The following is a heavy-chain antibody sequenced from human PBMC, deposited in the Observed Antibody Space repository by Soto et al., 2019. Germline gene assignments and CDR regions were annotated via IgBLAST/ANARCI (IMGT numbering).Heavy chain of an antibody. CDR2: IYWNDDK. CDR1: GFSLSTSGVG. CDR3: AHSGGLLCFGELTINI. D-gene: IGHD3-10*01. Sequence: QITLKESGPTLVKPTQTLTLTCTFSGFSLSTSGVGVGWIRQPPGKALEWLELIYWNDDKRYSTSLKSRLTITQDTSKNQVVLTMTNMDPVDTATYYCAHSGGLLCFGELTINIWGQGPLVTVSS. V-gene: IGHV2-5*01. J-gene: IGHJ4*02.